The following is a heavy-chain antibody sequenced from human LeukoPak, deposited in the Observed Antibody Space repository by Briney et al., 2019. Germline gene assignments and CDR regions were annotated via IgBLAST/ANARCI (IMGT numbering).Heavy chain of an antibody. D-gene: IGHD3-3*01. CDR1: GGTFSSYA. CDR3: ARDAGLITIFGVVIFSGDAFDI. V-gene: IGHV1-69*06. CDR2: IIPIFGTA. Sequence: GASVKVSCKASGGTFSSYAISWVRQAPGQGLEWMGGIIPIFGTANYAQKFQGRVTITADKSTSTAYMELSSLRSEDTAVYYCARDAGLITIFGVVIFSGDAFDIWGQGTMVTVSS. J-gene: IGHJ3*02.